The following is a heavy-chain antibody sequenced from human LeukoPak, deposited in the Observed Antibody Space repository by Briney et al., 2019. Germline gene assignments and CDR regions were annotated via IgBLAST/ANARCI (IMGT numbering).Heavy chain of an antibody. Sequence: PGGSLRLSCAASGITFSDHYMSWIRQAPGKGLEWLSYISSGGDSIYYADSVEGRFTISRDNAKNSVSLQMNSLRAEDTAVYYCASGSYGSGFYYFYYMDVWGKGTTVTVSS. J-gene: IGHJ6*03. D-gene: IGHD3-10*01. CDR3: ASGSYGSGFYYFYYMDV. CDR2: ISSGGDSI. V-gene: IGHV3-11*04. CDR1: GITFSDHY.